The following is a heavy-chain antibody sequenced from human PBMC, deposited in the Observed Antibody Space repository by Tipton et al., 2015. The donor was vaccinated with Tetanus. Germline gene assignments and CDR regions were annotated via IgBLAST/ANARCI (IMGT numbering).Heavy chain of an antibody. J-gene: IGHJ4*02. CDR2: ISHNGAA. CDR1: GEALGSGDHY. D-gene: IGHD3-10*01. Sequence: GEALGSGDHYWTWIRQSPGKGLEWIGYISHNGAAYYHPSLRRRVIISLDRSKSQFSLKLTSVTAADTAVYYCARFLSFGSGTYDARWGQGALVTVSS. V-gene: IGHV4-30-4*01. CDR3: ARFLSFGSGTYDAR.